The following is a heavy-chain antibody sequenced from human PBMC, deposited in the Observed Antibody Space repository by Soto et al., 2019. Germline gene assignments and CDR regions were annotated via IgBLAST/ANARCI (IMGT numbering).Heavy chain of an antibody. CDR2: INAGNGNT. J-gene: IGHJ6*03. CDR1: GYTFTNYA. CDR3: ARGHLAVVPVASWYFYMDV. Sequence: ASVKVSCKTSGYTFTNYAVHWVRQAPGQRLEWMGWINAGNGNTRYSQKFQGRVTITRDTSARTAYMELSSLRSEDTAVYYCARGHLAVVPVASWYFYMDVWGKGTTVTVSS. V-gene: IGHV1-3*01. D-gene: IGHD2-2*01.